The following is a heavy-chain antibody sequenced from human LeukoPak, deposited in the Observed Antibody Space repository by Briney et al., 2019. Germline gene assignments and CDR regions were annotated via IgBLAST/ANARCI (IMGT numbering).Heavy chain of an antibody. J-gene: IGHJ3*02. CDR3: ATTRGYSYGLRGAFDI. D-gene: IGHD5-18*01. Sequence: SETLSLTCIVSGGSISSSSHYWGWIRQPPGKGLEWIGSIYYSGSTYYSPSLKSRVTISVDTSKNQFSLKLSSVTAADTAVYYCATTRGYSYGLRGAFDIWGQGTMVTVSS. CDR2: IYYSGST. V-gene: IGHV4-39*07. CDR1: GGSISSSSHY.